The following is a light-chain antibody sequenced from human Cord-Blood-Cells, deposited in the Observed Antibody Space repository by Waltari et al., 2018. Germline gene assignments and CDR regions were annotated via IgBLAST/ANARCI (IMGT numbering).Light chain of an antibody. CDR3: QQSYSTLFT. V-gene: IGKV1-39*01. CDR2: AAS. J-gene: IGKJ3*01. CDR1: QSISSY. Sequence: TPSXSXXXASVGXXXTTTCQASQSISSYLNWYQQKPGKAPKLLIYAASSLQSGVPSRFSGSGSGTDFTLTISSLQPEDFATYYCQQSYSTLFTFGPGPKWISN.